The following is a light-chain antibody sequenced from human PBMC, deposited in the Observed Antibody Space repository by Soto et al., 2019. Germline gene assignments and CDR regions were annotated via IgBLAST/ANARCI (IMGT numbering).Light chain of an antibody. CDR2: GAS. J-gene: IGKJ1*01. V-gene: IGKV3-20*01. CDR3: QQYGSSPPGT. Sequence: EIVLTQSPGTLSLSPGERATLSCRASQSVSSSHLAWYQQKPGQAPRLLIYGASSRATGIPDRFSGSGSGTYFTLTISRLEPEDFAVYYCQQYGSSPPGTFGQGTKVEIK. CDR1: QSVSSSH.